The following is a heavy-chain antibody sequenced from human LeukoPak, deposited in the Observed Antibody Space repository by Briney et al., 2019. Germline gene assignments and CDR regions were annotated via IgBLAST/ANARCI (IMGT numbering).Heavy chain of an antibody. CDR3: TRAYEYGWFDP. Sequence: ASVKVSCKASGYTFSDYFMHWVRQAPGQGLEWMGWINPKTGGTTYAQKFQGRVTMTRDMSTTTAYMDLSRLRSDDTAVYYCTRAYEYGWFDPWGQGTLVTVSS. V-gene: IGHV1-2*02. D-gene: IGHD3-10*01. CDR2: INPKTGGT. J-gene: IGHJ5*02. CDR1: GYTFSDYF.